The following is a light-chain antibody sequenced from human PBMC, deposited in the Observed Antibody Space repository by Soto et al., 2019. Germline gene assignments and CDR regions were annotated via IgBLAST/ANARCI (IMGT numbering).Light chain of an antibody. CDR3: QQYGSSPVT. CDR1: QSVSSSY. CDR2: DAS. V-gene: IGKV3-20*01. J-gene: IGKJ1*01. Sequence: EIVLTQSPGTLSLSPGERATLSCRASQSVSSSYLAWYQQKPGQAPRLLIYDASSRATGIPYRFSGSGSGTDFTLTISRLEPEDFAVYYCQQYGSSPVTFGQGTKVEIK.